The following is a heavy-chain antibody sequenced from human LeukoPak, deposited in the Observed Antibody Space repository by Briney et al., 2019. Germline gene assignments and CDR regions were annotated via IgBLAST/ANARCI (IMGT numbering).Heavy chain of an antibody. CDR2: ISYDGSNK. CDR3: ARDRISPAAAAGNGISDY. CDR1: GFTFSSYA. V-gene: IGHV3-30-3*01. D-gene: IGHD6-13*01. J-gene: IGHJ4*02. Sequence: GGSLRLSRAASGFTFSSYAMHWVRQAPGKGLEWVAVISYDGSNKYYADSVKGRFTISRDNSKNTLYLQMNSLRAEDTAVYYCARDRISPAAAAGNGISDYWGQGTLVTVSS.